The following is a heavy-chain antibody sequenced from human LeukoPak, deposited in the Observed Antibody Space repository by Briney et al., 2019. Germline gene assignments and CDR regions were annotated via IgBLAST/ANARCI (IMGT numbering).Heavy chain of an antibody. D-gene: IGHD6-19*01. CDR3: ARRGSGWNN. J-gene: IGHJ4*02. V-gene: IGHV4-39*02. Sequence: PSETLSLTCTVSGGSISRSSYYWGWIRQTPGMGLEWIGSVSYSGNTDYNPSLKSRVTISVDTSKNLFSLRLTSVTAADTAVYYCARRGSGWNNWGQGTLVTVSS. CDR2: VSYSGNT. CDR1: GGSISRSSYY.